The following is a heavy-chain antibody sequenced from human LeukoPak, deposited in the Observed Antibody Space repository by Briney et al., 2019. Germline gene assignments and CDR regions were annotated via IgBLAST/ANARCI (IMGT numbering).Heavy chain of an antibody. D-gene: IGHD5-12*01. J-gene: IGHJ4*02. Sequence: GGSLRLSCAASGFTLSGYWVSWVRRAPGKGLEWVANIKEDGDEKYYGDSVRGRFTISRDNAKNSLYLQMNSLRAEDTAMYYCARGYSGYDFDYWGQGTLVTVSS. CDR2: IKEDGDEK. CDR3: ARGYSGYDFDY. CDR1: GFTLSGYW. V-gene: IGHV3-7*03.